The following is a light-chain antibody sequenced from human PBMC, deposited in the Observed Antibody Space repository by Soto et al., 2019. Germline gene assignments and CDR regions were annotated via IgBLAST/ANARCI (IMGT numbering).Light chain of an antibody. J-gene: IGLJ2*01. CDR2: DVI. Sequence: QSALTQPASVSGSPGQSITISCTGTSSDVGAYNYVSWYQQHPGKAPKIMIYDVINRPSGISNRFSGSKSGNTASLTISGLQAEDEADYYCSSFTSTSTPVVFGGWTKLTVL. V-gene: IGLV2-14*03. CDR3: SSFTSTSTPVV. CDR1: SSDVGAYNY.